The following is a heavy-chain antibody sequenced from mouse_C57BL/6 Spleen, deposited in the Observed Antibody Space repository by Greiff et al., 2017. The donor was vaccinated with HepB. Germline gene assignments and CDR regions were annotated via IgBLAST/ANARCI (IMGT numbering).Heavy chain of an antibody. CDR2: IYPGSGNT. CDR1: GYTFTSYG. CDR3: ARGGNYCGSSDGFDY. D-gene: IGHD1-1*01. V-gene: IGHV1-81*01. Sequence: VQLQESGAELARPGASVKLSCKASGYTFTSYGISWVKQRTGQGLEWIGEIYPGSGNTYYNEKFKGKATLTADKSSSTAYMELRSLTSEDSAVYFCARGGNYCGSSDGFDYWGQGTTLTVSS. J-gene: IGHJ2*01.